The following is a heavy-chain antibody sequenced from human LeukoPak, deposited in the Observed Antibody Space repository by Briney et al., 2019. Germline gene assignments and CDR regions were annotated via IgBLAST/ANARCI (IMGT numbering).Heavy chain of an antibody. CDR3: AREPLSRVAATGHDAFDI. Sequence: AVKVSRQASGGTYSNYAMSWVRQAPGQGLEGMGGILTIFGTAKYAQNFQGRVTITTDESTSTAYMELSSLRSEDTAVYYCAREPLSRVAATGHDAFDIWGQGKMVTVSS. V-gene: IGHV1-69*05. J-gene: IGHJ3*02. CDR2: ILTIFGTA. CDR1: GGTYSNYA. D-gene: IGHD2-15*01.